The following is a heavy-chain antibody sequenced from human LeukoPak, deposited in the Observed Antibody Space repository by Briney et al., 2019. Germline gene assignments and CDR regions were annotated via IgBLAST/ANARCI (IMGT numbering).Heavy chain of an antibody. CDR3: ASIGPAHDYGDYEVSY. CDR2: ISSSGSTI. CDR1: GFTFSDYY. J-gene: IGHJ4*02. D-gene: IGHD4-17*01. V-gene: IGHV3-11*04. Sequence: GGSLRLSCAASGFTFSDYYMSWIRQAPGKGLEWVSYISSSGSTIYYADSVKGRFTLSRDNAKNSLYLQMNSLRAEDTAVYYCASIGPAHDYGDYEVSYWGQGTLVTVSS.